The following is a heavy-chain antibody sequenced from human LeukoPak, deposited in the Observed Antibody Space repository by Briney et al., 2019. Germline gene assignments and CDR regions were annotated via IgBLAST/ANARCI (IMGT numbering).Heavy chain of an antibody. J-gene: IGHJ4*02. CDR3: ARGGNYDSSGYYPH. V-gene: IGHV1-46*01. D-gene: IGHD3-22*01. Sequence: GASVKVSCKASGYTFTSYYMHWVRQAPGQGLEWMGIINPRDETTSYAQKFLGRVNMTRDTSTSTVYMELSSLRSEDTAVYYCARGGNYDSSGYYPHWGQGTLVTVSS. CDR1: GYTFTSYY. CDR2: INPRDETT.